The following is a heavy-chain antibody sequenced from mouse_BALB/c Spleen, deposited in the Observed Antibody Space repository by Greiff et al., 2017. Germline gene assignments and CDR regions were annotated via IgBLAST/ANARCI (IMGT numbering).Heavy chain of an antibody. CDR3: ARGDGNYVAMDY. D-gene: IGHD2-1*01. Sequence: QVQLQQPGAELVKPGASVKLSCKASGYTFTSYWMHWVKQRPGQGLEWIGEINPSNGRTNYNEKFKSKATLTVDKSSSTAYMQLSSLTSEDSAVYYCARGDGNYVAMDYWGQGTTLTVSS. CDR2: INPSNGRT. V-gene: IGHV1S81*02. CDR1: GYTFTSYW. J-gene: IGHJ2*01.